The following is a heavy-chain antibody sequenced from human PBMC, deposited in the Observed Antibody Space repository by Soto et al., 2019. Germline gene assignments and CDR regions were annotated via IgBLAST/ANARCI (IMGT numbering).Heavy chain of an antibody. CDR1: GYSFTSYW. V-gene: IGHV5-10-1*03. CDR2: IDPSDSYT. Sequence: EVQLVQSGAEVKKPGESLRISCKGSGYSFTSYWISWVRQMPGKGLEWMGRIDPSDSYTNYSPSFQGHVTISADKSISTAYLQWSSLKASDTAMYYCARHMDQQWLVRRIYYGMDVWGQGTTVTISS. D-gene: IGHD6-19*01. J-gene: IGHJ6*02. CDR3: ARHMDQQWLVRRIYYGMDV.